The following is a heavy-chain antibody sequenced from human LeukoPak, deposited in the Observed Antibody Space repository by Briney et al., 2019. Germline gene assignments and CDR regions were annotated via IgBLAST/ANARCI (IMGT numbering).Heavy chain of an antibody. CDR1: GFTFSSYE. Sequence: GGSLRLSCAASGFTFSSYEMNWVRQAPGKGLEWVSCISTSGSTIHYADSVKGRFTISRDNAKNSLYLQMNSLRAEDTAVYYCARASGFGAYFDYWGQGTLVTVSS. CDR2: ISTSGSTI. J-gene: IGHJ4*02. D-gene: IGHD3-3*01. CDR3: ARASGFGAYFDY. V-gene: IGHV3-48*03.